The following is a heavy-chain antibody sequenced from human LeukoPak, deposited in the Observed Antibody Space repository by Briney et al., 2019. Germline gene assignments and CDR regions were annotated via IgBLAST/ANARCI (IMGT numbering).Heavy chain of an antibody. CDR2: IYWDDDK. J-gene: IGHJ6*03. CDR1: GFSLSTSGVG. CDR3: AHTYSSGWYSLYYYYYMDV. Sequence: SGPTLVNPTQTLTLTCTFSGFSLSTSGVGVGWIRQPPGKALEWLALIYWDDDKCYSPSLKSRLTITKDTSKNQVVLTMTNMDPVDTATYYCAHTYSSGWYSLYYYYYMDVWGKGTTVTVSS. V-gene: IGHV2-5*02. D-gene: IGHD6-19*01.